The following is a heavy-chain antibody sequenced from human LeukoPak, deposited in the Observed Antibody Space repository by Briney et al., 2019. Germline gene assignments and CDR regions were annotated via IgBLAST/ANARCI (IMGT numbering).Heavy chain of an antibody. Sequence: GESLKISCKGSGYSFTNYWIGWVRQMPGKGLEWMGIIYPGDSDTRYSPSFQDQVTISADESITTAYLQWRSLKASDTAIYYCARHGLEVTPDFWGRGTLVTVSS. CDR1: GYSFTNYW. D-gene: IGHD2-21*02. CDR2: IYPGDSDT. J-gene: IGHJ4*02. CDR3: ARHGLEVTPDF. V-gene: IGHV5-51*01.